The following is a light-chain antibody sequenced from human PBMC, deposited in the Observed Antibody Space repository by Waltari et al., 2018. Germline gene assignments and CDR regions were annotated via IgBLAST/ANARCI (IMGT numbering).Light chain of an antibody. CDR1: NIGRTT. CDR2: DDS. Sequence: SYVLTQPPSESVAPGPEATITCGGNNIGRTTVHWYQQKPGQAPVLVVYDDSDRASGIPERFSGSKSGDTATLTISRVEAGDEADYSCQVWDGGRVVFGGGTKLTVL. J-gene: IGLJ2*01. CDR3: QVWDGGRVV. V-gene: IGLV3-21*02.